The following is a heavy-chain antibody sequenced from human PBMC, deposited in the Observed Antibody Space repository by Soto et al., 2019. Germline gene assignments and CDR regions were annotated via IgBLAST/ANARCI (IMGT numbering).Heavy chain of an antibody. CDR2: FDPEDGET. CDR3: DTTYDIVATSFDY. D-gene: IGHD5-12*01. V-gene: IGHV1-24*01. J-gene: IGHJ4*02. CDR1: GYTLTELS. Sequence: ASVKVSCKVSGYTLTELSMHWVRQAPGKGLEWMGGFDPEDGETIYAQKFQGRVTMTEDTSTDTAYMELSSLRSEDTAVYYCDTTYDIVATSFDYWGQGTLVTVSS.